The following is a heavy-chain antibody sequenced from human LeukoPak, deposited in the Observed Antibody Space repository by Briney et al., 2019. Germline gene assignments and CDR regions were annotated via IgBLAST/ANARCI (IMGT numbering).Heavy chain of an antibody. V-gene: IGHV4-59*01. J-gene: IGHJ2*01. Sequence: SETLSLTSTVSGGSISSYYWSWVRQPPGKGLEWMGYIYYSGSTNYNPSLKSRVTISVDTSKNQFSLKLSSVTAADTAVYYCARSYGVIVATGWYFDLWGRGTLVTVSS. CDR2: IYYSGST. D-gene: IGHD5-12*01. CDR3: ARSYGVIVATGWYFDL. CDR1: GGSISSYY.